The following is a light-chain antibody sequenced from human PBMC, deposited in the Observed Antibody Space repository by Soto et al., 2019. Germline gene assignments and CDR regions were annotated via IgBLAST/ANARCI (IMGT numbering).Light chain of an antibody. V-gene: IGKV1-5*03. J-gene: IGKJ2*01. CDR3: QQYNSYPYT. Sequence: DIQMTQSPSTLSTSVGDRVTITCRASQSINSWLAWYQQKPGKAPNLLIYKASSLEGGVPSRFSGSGSGTEFTLTSTSLQPDDFATYYCQQYNSYPYTFGQGTKLEIK. CDR1: QSINSW. CDR2: KAS.